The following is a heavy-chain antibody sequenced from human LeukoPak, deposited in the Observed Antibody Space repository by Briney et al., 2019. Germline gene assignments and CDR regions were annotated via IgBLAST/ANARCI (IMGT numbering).Heavy chain of an antibody. Sequence: GGSLRLSCVASGFTFSAYAMTWVRQAPGKGLEWVSVIYSGGSTYYADSVKGRFTISRDNSKNTLYLQMNSLRAEDTAVYYCARDRDGDYYFDYWGQGTLVTVSS. CDR2: IYSGGST. CDR1: GFTFSAYA. J-gene: IGHJ4*02. D-gene: IGHD5-24*01. CDR3: ARDRDGDYYFDY. V-gene: IGHV3-66*01.